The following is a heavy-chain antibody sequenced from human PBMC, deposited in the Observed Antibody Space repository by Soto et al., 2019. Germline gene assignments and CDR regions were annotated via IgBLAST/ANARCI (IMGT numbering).Heavy chain of an antibody. CDR3: ARRRYCGYDCSYKHYYGMDI. CDR2: IIPILGTT. Sequence: QVQLVQSGAEVKKPGSSVKVSCRASGDTFSSYAVNWLRQAPGQGLEWVGRIIPILGTTDYAQNFKGRVTITADKSTNTAYMELSSLRSGDTAIYYCARRRYCGYDCSYKHYYGMDIWGRGTTVTVAS. D-gene: IGHD2-21*02. V-gene: IGHV1-69*08. CDR1: GDTFSSYA. J-gene: IGHJ6*02.